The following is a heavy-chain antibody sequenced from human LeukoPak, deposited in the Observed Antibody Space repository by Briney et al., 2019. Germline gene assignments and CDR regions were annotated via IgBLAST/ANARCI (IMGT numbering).Heavy chain of an antibody. J-gene: IGHJ6*02. CDR3: TKKRLNRLGFYYGIDV. V-gene: IGHV3-23*01. Sequence: GGSLRLSCAASGFTFSTYAMTWVRQAPGKGLECVSVISRSGSSTHYAAPVKGRFTISRDNSKNMLYLQMNSLRAEDTAIYYCTKKRLNRLGFYYGIDVWGQGTTVTVSS. CDR2: ISRSGSST. CDR1: GFTFSTYA. D-gene: IGHD4-17*01.